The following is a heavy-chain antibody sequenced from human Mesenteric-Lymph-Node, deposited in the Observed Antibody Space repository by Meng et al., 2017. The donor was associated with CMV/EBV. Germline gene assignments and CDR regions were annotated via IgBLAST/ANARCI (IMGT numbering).Heavy chain of an antibody. CDR2: ISSSSSYI. Sequence: GGSLRLSCAASGFTFSSYSMNWVRQAPGKGLEWVSSISSSSSYIYYADSVKGRFTISRDNAKNSLYLQMNSLRAEDTAVYYCARAGGFWTGFDPWGQGTLVTVSS. D-gene: IGHD3/OR15-3a*01. J-gene: IGHJ5*02. V-gene: IGHV3-21*01. CDR3: ARAGGFWTGFDP. CDR1: GFTFSSYS.